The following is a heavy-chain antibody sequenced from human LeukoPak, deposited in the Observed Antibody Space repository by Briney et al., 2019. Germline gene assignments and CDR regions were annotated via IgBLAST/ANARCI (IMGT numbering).Heavy chain of an antibody. D-gene: IGHD3-3*01. CDR1: GFTFSSYA. CDR3: ARAEGYDFTSVPLGP. CDR2: ISYDGSNK. J-gene: IGHJ5*02. Sequence: GGSLRLSCAASGFTFSSYAMHWVRQAPGKGLEWVAVISYDGSNKYYADSVKGRFTISRDNSKNTLYLQMNSLRAEDTAVYYCARAEGYDFTSVPLGPWGQGTLVTVSS. V-gene: IGHV3-30-3*01.